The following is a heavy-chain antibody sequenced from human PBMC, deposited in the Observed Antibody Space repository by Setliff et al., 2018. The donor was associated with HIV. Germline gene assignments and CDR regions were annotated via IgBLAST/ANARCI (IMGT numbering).Heavy chain of an antibody. J-gene: IGHJ6*02. CDR2: ISSSSSYI. Sequence: GGSLRLACAASGFTFSSYSMNWVRQAPGKGLEWVSSISSSSSYIKYADSLKGRFIISRDNAKNSLYLQMNSLRAEDTAVYYCARILDMSSRTRTLYHAMDVWGRGTTVTVSS. D-gene: IGHD3-10*01. V-gene: IGHV3-21*06. CDR3: ARILDMSSRTRTLYHAMDV. CDR1: GFTFSSYS.